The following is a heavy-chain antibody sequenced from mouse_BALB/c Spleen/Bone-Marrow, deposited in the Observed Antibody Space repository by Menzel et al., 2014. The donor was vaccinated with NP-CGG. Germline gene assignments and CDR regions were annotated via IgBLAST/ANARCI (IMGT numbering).Heavy chain of an antibody. Sequence: EVQLVESGAELVKPGASVKLSCTASGFNIKDTYMYWVKQRPEQGLEWIGKVDPANGNTKYDPKFQGKATITADTSSNTAYLQLSSLTSEDTAVYYCAVYDGYAMDYWGQGTSVTVS. CDR2: VDPANGNT. CDR1: GFNIKDTY. D-gene: IGHD2-3*01. V-gene: IGHV14-3*02. CDR3: AVYDGYAMDY. J-gene: IGHJ4*01.